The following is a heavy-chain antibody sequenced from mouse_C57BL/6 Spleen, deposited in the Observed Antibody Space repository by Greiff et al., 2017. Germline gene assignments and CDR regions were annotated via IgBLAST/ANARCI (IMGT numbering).Heavy chain of an antibody. J-gene: IGHJ1*03. CDR2: ISDGGSYT. CDR1: GFTFSSYA. Sequence: EVMLVESGGGLVKLGGSLKLSCAASGFTFSSYAMSWVRQTPEKRLEWVATISDGGSYTYYPDNVKGRFTISRDNAKNNLYLQMSHLKSEDTAMYYCARELQGYFDVWGTGTTVTVSS. CDR3: ARELQGYFDV. D-gene: IGHD3-2*02. V-gene: IGHV5-4*01.